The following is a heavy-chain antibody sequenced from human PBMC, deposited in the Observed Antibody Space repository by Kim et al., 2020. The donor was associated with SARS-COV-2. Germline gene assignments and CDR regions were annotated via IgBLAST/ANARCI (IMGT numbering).Heavy chain of an antibody. CDR2: INPNSGVT. Sequence: ASVKVSCKASGYRFTGYYMHWVRQAPGQGLEWMGRINPNSGVTNHAQRFQGRVTMTRDTSISTAYMELSRLRSDDTAVYYCTRAVFSSSSGLDFDYWSQG. CDR1: GYRFTGYY. J-gene: IGHJ4*02. V-gene: IGHV1-2*06. D-gene: IGHD6-6*01. CDR3: TRAVFSSSSGLDFDY.